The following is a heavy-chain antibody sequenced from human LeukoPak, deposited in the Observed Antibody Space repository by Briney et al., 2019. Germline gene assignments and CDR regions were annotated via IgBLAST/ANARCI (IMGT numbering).Heavy chain of an antibody. CDR2: IIPMFDTA. Sequence: GSSGKVSCKPSGGTFTNYGISWVRQAPGHGLEWMGGIIPMFDTANYAQQFQGRAAMTTDESTNTAYMELSSLRSEDTAVYYCARDLRDGAGDYYYMDVWGKGTTVTVSS. J-gene: IGHJ6*03. CDR1: GGTFTNYG. V-gene: IGHV1-69*05. D-gene: IGHD1-26*01. CDR3: ARDLRDGAGDYYYMDV.